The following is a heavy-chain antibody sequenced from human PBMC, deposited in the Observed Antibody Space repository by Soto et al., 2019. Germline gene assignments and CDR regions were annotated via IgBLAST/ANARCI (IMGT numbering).Heavy chain of an antibody. CDR2: ISWNSGNL. V-gene: IGHV3-9*01. Sequence: GGSLRLSCAASGFTFDDYAMHWVRQGPGKGLEWVSSISWNSGNLGYADSLEGRFTISRDNSKNTLYLQMSSLRAEDTAIYYRAKKIYHRFDPWGPGTLVTVSS. D-gene: IGHD3-16*02. J-gene: IGHJ5*02. CDR1: GFTFDDYA. CDR3: AKKIYHRFDP.